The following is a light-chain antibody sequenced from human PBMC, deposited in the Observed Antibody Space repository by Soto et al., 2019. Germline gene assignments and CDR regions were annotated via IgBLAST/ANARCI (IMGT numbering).Light chain of an antibody. Sequence: QSVLTQPPSVSAAPGQQVNISCSGSSSNIGNNDVSWYQQLPGTAPKLLIYDNNKRPSGIPDRFSGSKSGTSATLGITGLQTGGEADYYCRTWDSSLSGYVFGSGTKVTVL. CDR3: RTWDSSLSGYV. V-gene: IGLV1-51*01. CDR2: DNN. J-gene: IGLJ1*01. CDR1: SSNIGNND.